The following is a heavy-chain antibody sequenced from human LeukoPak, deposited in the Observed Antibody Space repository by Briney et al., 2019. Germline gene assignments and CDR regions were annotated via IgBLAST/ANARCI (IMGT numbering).Heavy chain of an antibody. Sequence: GGSLRLSCAASGFTFSSYAMSWVRQAPGKGLEWVSAISGSGGSTYYADSVKGRFTISRDNAKNSLYLQMNSLRAEDTAVYYCARRGDYYERGYYFDYWGQGTLVTVSS. CDR2: ISGSGGST. CDR3: ARRGDYYERGYYFDY. J-gene: IGHJ4*02. CDR1: GFTFSSYA. D-gene: IGHD3-22*01. V-gene: IGHV3-23*01.